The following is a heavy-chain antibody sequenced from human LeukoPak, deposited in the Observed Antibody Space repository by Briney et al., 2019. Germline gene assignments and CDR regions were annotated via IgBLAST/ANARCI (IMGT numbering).Heavy chain of an antibody. V-gene: IGHV3-23*01. CDR1: GFTFSSYA. D-gene: IGHD3-3*01. CDR3: AKDNYSRYYDFWSGYYSGFDY. J-gene: IGHJ4*02. CDR2: ISGSGGST. Sequence: GGSLRLSCAASGFTFSSYAMSWVRQAPGKGLEWVSAISGSGGSTYYADSVKGRFIISRDNSKNTLYLQMNSLRAEDTAVYYCAKDNYSRYYDFWSGYYSGFDYWGQGTLVTVSS.